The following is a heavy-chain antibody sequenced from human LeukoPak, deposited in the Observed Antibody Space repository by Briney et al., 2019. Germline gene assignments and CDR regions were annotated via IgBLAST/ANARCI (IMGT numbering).Heavy chain of an antibody. CDR3: ARLQPTVTTSHYYYYMDV. V-gene: IGHV3-20*01. D-gene: IGHD4-17*01. CDR1: GFTFDDYG. CDR2: INWNGGST. J-gene: IGHJ6*03. Sequence: GGSLRLSCAASGFTFDDYGMSWVRQAPGKGLEWVSGINWNGGSTGYADSVKGRFTISRDNAKNSLYLQMNSLRAEDTALYHCARLQPTVTTSHYYYYMDVWGKGTTVTVSS.